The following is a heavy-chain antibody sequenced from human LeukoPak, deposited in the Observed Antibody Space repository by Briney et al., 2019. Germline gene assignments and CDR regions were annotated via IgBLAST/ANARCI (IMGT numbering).Heavy chain of an antibody. Sequence: PSEPPSLTCTVSGGSISSSSHYWGWIRQPPGKGLGWIGSIYYSGSTYYNPSLKSRVTISVDTSKNQFSLKLSSVTAADTAVYYCAGRDRYNWNYTFWGQGTMVTVSS. V-gene: IGHV4-39*07. J-gene: IGHJ3*01. CDR1: GGSISSSSHY. CDR2: IYYSGST. CDR3: AGRDRYNWNYTF. D-gene: IGHD1-7*01.